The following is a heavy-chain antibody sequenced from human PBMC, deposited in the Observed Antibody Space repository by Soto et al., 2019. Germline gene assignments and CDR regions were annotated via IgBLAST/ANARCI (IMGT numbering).Heavy chain of an antibody. CDR2: IYYSGST. V-gene: IGHV4-31*03. J-gene: IGHJ3*02. D-gene: IGHD3-22*01. CDR1: GGSISSGGYY. Sequence: KASETLSLTCTVSGGSISSGGYYWSWIRQHPGKGLEWIGYIYYSGSTYYNPSLKSRVTISVDTSKNQFSLKLSSVTAADTAVYYCARDRGPYYYDSSGYCAFDIWGQGTMVTVSS. CDR3: ARDRGPYYYDSSGYCAFDI.